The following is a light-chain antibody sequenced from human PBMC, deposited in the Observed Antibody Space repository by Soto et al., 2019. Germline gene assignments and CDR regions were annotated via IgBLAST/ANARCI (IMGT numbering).Light chain of an antibody. V-gene: IGLV2-18*02. CDR2: NVN. J-gene: IGLJ1*01. CDR3: SSYTSSNTEV. Sequence: QSVLIQPPSVSGSPGQSVTISCTGTSSDVGSYDYVSWYQQHPGTVPKPMIYNVNTQPSGVPDRFSGSKSGNTASMTISGLQAEDEADYYCSSYTSSNTEVFGTGTKVTVL. CDR1: SSDVGSYDY.